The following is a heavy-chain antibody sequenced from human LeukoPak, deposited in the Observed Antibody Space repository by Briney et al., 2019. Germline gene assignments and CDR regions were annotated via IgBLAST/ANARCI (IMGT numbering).Heavy chain of an antibody. D-gene: IGHD5-24*01. J-gene: IGHJ5*02. Sequence: SETLSLTCTASGGSISSYYWSWIRQPAGKGLEWIGRIYTSGSTNYSPSLKSRVTMSVDTSKNHFSLKLSSVTAADTAVYYCARGRDGYNLDWFDPWGQGTLVTVSS. V-gene: IGHV4-4*07. CDR3: ARGRDGYNLDWFDP. CDR2: IYTSGST. CDR1: GGSISSYY.